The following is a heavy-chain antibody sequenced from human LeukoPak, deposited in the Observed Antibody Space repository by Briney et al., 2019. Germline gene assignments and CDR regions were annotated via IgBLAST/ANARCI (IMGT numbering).Heavy chain of an antibody. CDR3: VRGIYDILTGYYFHFDY. D-gene: IGHD3-9*01. CDR1: GGSISSSSAY. CDR2: IYYSKNT. V-gene: IGHV4-39*01. Sequence: PSETLSLTCTVSGGSISSSSAYWGWIRQPPGKGLEWIGSIYYSKNTYYNPSLKSRVTISVDTSKNQFSLKLSSVTAADTAVYYCVRGIYDILTGYYFHFDYWGRGTLVTVSS. J-gene: IGHJ4*02.